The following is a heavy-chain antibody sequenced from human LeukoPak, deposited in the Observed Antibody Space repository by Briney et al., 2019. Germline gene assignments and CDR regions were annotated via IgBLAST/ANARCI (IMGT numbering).Heavy chain of an antibody. CDR2: IYYSGST. D-gene: IGHD3-3*01. J-gene: IGHJ5*02. Sequence: PSETLSLTCTVSGGSISSYYWGWIRQPPGKGLEWIGSIYYSGSTYYNPSLKSRVTISVDTSKNQFSLKLSSVTAADTAVYYCASPYYDFWSGYHNWFDPWGQGTLVTVSS. CDR3: ASPYYDFWSGYHNWFDP. CDR1: GGSISSYY. V-gene: IGHV4-39*01.